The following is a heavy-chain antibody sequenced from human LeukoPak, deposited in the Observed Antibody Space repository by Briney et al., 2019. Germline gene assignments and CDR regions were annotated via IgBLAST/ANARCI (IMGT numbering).Heavy chain of an antibody. V-gene: IGHV3-21*01. CDR2: ISSSSSYI. CDR1: GFTFSGYS. J-gene: IGHJ4*02. Sequence: PGGSLRLSCAASGFTFSGYSMNWVRQAPGKGLEWVSSISSSSSYIYYADSVKGRFTISRDNAKNSLYLQMNSLRAEDTAVYYCARDVAYYDSSGYYYLNWGQGTLVTVSS. CDR3: ARDVAYYDSSGYYYLN. D-gene: IGHD3-22*01.